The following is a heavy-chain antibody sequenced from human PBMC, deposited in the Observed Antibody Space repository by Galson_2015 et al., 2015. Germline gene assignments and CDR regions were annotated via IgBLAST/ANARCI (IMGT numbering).Heavy chain of an antibody. J-gene: IGHJ6*02. V-gene: IGHV3-33*01. CDR2: IWYDGSHK. D-gene: IGHD4-11*01. CDR1: GFTFSSYG. CDR3: ARDLVTTAKVSSLDYYYGMDV. Sequence: SLSLCCAASGFTFSSYGMHWVRQAPGTGLEWVAVIWYDGSHKYYADSVKGRFTISRDNSKNTLYLQMNSLRAEDTAVYYCARDLVTTAKVSSLDYYYGMDVWGQGTTVTVSS.